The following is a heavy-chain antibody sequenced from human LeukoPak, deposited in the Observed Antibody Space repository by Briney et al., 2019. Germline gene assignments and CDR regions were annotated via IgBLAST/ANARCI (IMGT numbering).Heavy chain of an antibody. CDR1: GFTFSTYW. CDR2: IRQDGNEK. V-gene: IGHV3-7*01. D-gene: IGHD3-9*01. CDR3: ARETILTGYYNVNWFDP. Sequence: GGSLRLSCAASGFTFSTYWMSWVRQAPGKGLEWVANIRQDGNEKYYVDSVKGRFTISRDNAKNSLYLQMNSLRAEDTAVYYCARETILTGYYNVNWFDPWGQGTLVTVSS. J-gene: IGHJ5*02.